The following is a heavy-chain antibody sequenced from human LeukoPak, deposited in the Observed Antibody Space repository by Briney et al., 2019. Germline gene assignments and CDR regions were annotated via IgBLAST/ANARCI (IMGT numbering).Heavy chain of an antibody. D-gene: IGHD4-17*01. J-gene: IGHJ4*02. Sequence: SETLSLTCAVYGGSFSNYYLSRVRQPPGKGLEWIGEITHSGSTNYNPSLKSRVTISVDTSKSQFSLKLRSVAAADTAVYYCAPIFGDYSDFDSWGQGTLVTVSS. V-gene: IGHV4-34*01. CDR3: APIFGDYSDFDS. CDR2: ITHSGST. CDR1: GGSFSNYY.